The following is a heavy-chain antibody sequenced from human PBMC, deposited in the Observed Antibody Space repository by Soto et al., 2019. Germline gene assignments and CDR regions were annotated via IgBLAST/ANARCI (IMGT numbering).Heavy chain of an antibody. CDR2: IYYSGGA. D-gene: IGHD2-15*01. Sequence: PSETLSLTCAVSGVSIHNSHSFWGWIRQPPGKGLEFIGSIYYSGGANYNPSLKSRVTISLDTSKNQFSLTVNSVTAADTAIYYCGRGVEGAARHTDFDSWGQGTLVTVSS. V-gene: IGHV4-39*01. CDR1: GVSIHNSHSF. J-gene: IGHJ5*01. CDR3: GRGVEGAARHTDFDS.